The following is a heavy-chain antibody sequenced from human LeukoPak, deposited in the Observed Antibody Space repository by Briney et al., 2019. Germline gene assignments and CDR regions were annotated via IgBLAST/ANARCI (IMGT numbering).Heavy chain of an antibody. V-gene: IGHV4-39*01. CDR3: ARISLTGYAPISGYFDY. CDR2: IYSSGNT. CDR1: GASISSSNYY. D-gene: IGHD3-9*01. J-gene: IGHJ4*02. Sequence: SSETLSLTCAVSGASISSSNYYWGWVRQSPGKGLEWIGNIYSSGNTYYNASLKSRVTMYIDTSKNQFSLKLSSVTAADTAMYYCARISLTGYAPISGYFDYWGQGTLVTVSS.